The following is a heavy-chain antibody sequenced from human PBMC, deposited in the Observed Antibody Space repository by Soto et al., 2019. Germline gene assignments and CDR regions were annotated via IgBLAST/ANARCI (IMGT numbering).Heavy chain of an antibody. CDR2: IIPILGIA. D-gene: IGHD2-2*01. J-gene: IGHJ6*03. V-gene: IGHV1-69*04. Sequence: SVKVSCKASGGTFSSYTISWVRQAPGQGLEWMGRIIPILGIANYAQKFQGRVTITADKSTSTAYMELSSLRSEDTAVYYCAREVVVVPAAMVYYYYYMDVWGKGTTVTVSS. CDR1: GGTFSSYT. CDR3: AREVVVVPAAMVYYYYYMDV.